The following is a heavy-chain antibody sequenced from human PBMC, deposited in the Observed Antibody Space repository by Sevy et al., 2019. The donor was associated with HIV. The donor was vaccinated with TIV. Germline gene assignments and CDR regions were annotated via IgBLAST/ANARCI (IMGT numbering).Heavy chain of an antibody. D-gene: IGHD2-2*01. J-gene: IGHJ5*02. CDR2: INESGIT. CDR1: YGSFSGYY. V-gene: IGHV4-34*01. CDR3: ARSPPVVVVPGAPSWFDP. Sequence: SETLSLTCAVHYGSFSGYYWNWISQVPGKGLEWIGEINESGITYYNPSLKSRVTISVDTSKKQFSLKLNSVTAVDSAVYFCARSPPVVVVPGAPSWFDPWGQGTLVTVSS.